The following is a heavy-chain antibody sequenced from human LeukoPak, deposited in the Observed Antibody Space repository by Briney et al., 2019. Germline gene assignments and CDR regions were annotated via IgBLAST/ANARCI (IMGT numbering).Heavy chain of an antibody. CDR1: GFTFSSYG. Sequence: PGGSLRLSCAASGFTFSSYGMSWVRQAPGKGLEWVSAISGSGGSTYYADSVKGRFTISRDNAKNSLYLQMNSLRAEDTAVYYCARSVEAGYMDVWGKGTTVTISS. CDR2: ISGSGGST. J-gene: IGHJ6*03. D-gene: IGHD3-10*01. CDR3: ARSVEAGYMDV. V-gene: IGHV3-23*01.